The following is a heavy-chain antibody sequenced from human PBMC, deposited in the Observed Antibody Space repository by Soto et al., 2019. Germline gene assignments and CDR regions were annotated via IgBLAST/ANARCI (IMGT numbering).Heavy chain of an antibody. J-gene: IGHJ5*02. Sequence: GESLKISCKGSGYTFTSNWIAWVRQMPGKGLEWMGRIYPSDSYTDYSPSFQGHVTFSADKSTSTAYLQWSSLKASDTAMYYCARLPDCSGGSCYFGWFDPWGQGTQVTVSS. CDR1: GYTFTSNW. CDR3: ARLPDCSGGSCYFGWFDP. V-gene: IGHV5-10-1*01. CDR2: IYPSDSYT. D-gene: IGHD2-15*01.